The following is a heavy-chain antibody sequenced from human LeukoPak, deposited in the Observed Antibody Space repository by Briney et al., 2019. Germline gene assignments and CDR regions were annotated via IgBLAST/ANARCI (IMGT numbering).Heavy chain of an antibody. CDR3: ARLSRAVGYDFWSGYDAFDI. D-gene: IGHD3-3*01. J-gene: IGHJ3*02. V-gene: IGHV4-59*08. CDR2: IYYSGST. CDR1: GGSISSYY. Sequence: SETLSLTCTVSGGSISSYYWSWIRQPPGKGLEWIGYIYYSGSTNYNPSLKSRVTISVDTSKNQFSLKLSSVTAADTAVYYCARLSRAVGYDFWSGYDAFDIWGQGTMVTVSS.